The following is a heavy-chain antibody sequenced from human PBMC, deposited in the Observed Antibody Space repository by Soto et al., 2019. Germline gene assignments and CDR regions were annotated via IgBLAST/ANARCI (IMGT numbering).Heavy chain of an antibody. CDR1: GDSVSSNSAA. J-gene: IGHJ6*02. V-gene: IGHV6-1*01. Sequence: SQTLSLTCAISGDSVSSNSAAWNWIRQSPSRGLEWLGRTYYRSKWYNDYAVSLKSRITINPDTSKNQFSVQLNSVTPEDTAVYYCARVSVVPGARDFYGMDVWGQGTTVTVSS. CDR3: ARVSVVPGARDFYGMDV. CDR2: TYYRSKWYN. D-gene: IGHD2-15*01.